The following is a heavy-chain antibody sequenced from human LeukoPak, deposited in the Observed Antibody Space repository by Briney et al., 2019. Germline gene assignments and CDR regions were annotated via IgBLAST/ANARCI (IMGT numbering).Heavy chain of an antibody. V-gene: IGHV1-69*13. CDR1: GGTFSSYA. D-gene: IGHD2-8*01. Sequence: ASVKVSCKASGGTFSSYAISWVRQAPGQGLEWMGGIIPIFGTANYAQKFQGRVTITADESTSTAYKELSSLRSEDTAVYFCARDGLYCTNGVCSSDIWGQGTLVTVSS. J-gene: IGHJ3*02. CDR2: IIPIFGTA. CDR3: ARDGLYCTNGVCSSDI.